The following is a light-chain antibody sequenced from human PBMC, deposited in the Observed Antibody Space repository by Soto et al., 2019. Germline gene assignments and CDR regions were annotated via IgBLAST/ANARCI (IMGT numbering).Light chain of an antibody. CDR3: QPYVSVSLLT. CDR2: RAS. V-gene: IGKV1-5*03. Sequence: DIQMTQSPSTLSASVGDRVTITCRASQSISNWLAWYQQKPGKAPKLLIYRASTLESGVPSRFSGSGSGTEFTLTISSLQPDDFSTYYCQPYVSVSLLTFGGGTKVDIK. J-gene: IGKJ4*01. CDR1: QSISNW.